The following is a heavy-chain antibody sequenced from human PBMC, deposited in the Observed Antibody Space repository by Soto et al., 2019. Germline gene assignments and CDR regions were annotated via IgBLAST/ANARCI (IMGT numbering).Heavy chain of an antibody. CDR1: GYSFTIYW. CDR3: ARQAVADYAFDI. V-gene: IGHV5-10-1*01. Sequence: PGESLKISCKGSGYSFTIYWISWVRQMPGKGLEWMGRIDPSDSYTNYSPSFQGHVTISADKSISTAYLQWSSLKASDTAMYYCARQAVADYAFDIWGQGTMVTVSS. J-gene: IGHJ3*02. CDR2: IDPSDSYT. D-gene: IGHD6-19*01.